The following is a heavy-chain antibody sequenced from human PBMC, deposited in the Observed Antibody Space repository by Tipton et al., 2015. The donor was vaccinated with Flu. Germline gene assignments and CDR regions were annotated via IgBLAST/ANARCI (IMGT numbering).Heavy chain of an antibody. CDR2: IRSTVDGGTV. CDR1: GFSFGDYA. V-gene: IGHV3-49*04. D-gene: IGHD2-2*01. CDR3: SRVYCSPTSCYRSDY. Sequence: SLRLSCSASGFSFGDYALTWVRQAPGKGLEWVAFIRSTVDGGTVQYAAAVEGRFTISRDDSKSITYLQMDSLKTEDTAVYYCSRVYCSPTSCYRSDYWGQGTRVIVSS. J-gene: IGHJ4*02.